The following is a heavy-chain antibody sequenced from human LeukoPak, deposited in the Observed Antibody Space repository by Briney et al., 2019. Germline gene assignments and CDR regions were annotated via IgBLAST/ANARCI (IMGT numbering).Heavy chain of an antibody. D-gene: IGHD6-6*01. Sequence: GAPLKISCKGSGSRFTNYWIGWVRQMPGKGLEWMAIIYPGDSDTRYSPSFQGQVTISADKSISTAYLQWSSLKAPDTAMYYCARTPVKMYSSSSGIGYFDYWGQGTLVTVSS. CDR2: IYPGDSDT. CDR1: GSRFTNYW. V-gene: IGHV5-51*01. CDR3: ARTPVKMYSSSSGIGYFDY. J-gene: IGHJ4*02.